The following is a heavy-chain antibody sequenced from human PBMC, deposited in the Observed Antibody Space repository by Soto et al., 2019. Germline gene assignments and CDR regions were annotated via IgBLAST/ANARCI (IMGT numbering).Heavy chain of an antibody. D-gene: IGHD1-26*01. J-gene: IGHJ4*02. V-gene: IGHV5-51*01. CDR2: IYPGDSDT. Sequence: GESLKISCKGSGYSFTNYWIGWVRQMPGKGLEWMGIIYPGDSDTRYSPSLQGQVTLSADKSISTAYLHWRSLEATDSSIYYCARYSGSYRHYLDFWGQGTLVTVSS. CDR1: GYSFTNYW. CDR3: ARYSGSYRHYLDF.